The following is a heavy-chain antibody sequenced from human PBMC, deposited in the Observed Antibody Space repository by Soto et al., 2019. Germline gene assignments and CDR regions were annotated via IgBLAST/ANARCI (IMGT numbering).Heavy chain of an antibody. J-gene: IGHJ5*02. D-gene: IGHD3-16*01. Sequence: PSETLSLTCTVSGGSISSYYWSWIRQPPGKGLERIGEINHNTNTIYNPSLTSRVTISVDTSKNHFSLKLASVTAADTAVYYCARGISLSGARSNPWGEETLVTVP. V-gene: IGHV4-34*01. CDR3: ARGISLSGARSNP. CDR2: INHNTNT. CDR1: GGSISSYY.